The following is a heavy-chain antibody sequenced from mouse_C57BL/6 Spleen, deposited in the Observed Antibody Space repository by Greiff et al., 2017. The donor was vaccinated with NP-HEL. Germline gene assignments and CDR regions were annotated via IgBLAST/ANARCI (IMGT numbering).Heavy chain of an antibody. V-gene: IGHV1-62-2*01. J-gene: IGHJ2*01. Sequence: QVQLKESGAELVQPGASVKLSFHASCYTFTVYTLHCLPPSSGQGLELIGWFYPGSGSIKYNEKFKDKATWTADKSSSTVYMELSRLTSEDSAVYFCARHEVNYFDYWGQGTTLTVSS. CDR3: ARHEVNYFDY. CDR2: FYPGSGSI. CDR1: CYTFTVYT.